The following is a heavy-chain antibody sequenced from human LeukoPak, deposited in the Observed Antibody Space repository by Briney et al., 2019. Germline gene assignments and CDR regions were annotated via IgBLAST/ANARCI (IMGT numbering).Heavy chain of an antibody. D-gene: IGHD4-17*01. CDR3: ATEWGWATVTTSGAFDI. Sequence: GASVKVSCKVSGYTLTELSMHWVRLAPGKGLEWMGGFDPEDGKTIYAQKFQGRVTMTEDTSTDTAYMELSSLRSEDTAVYYCATEWGWATVTTSGAFDIWGQGTMVTVSS. V-gene: IGHV1-24*01. CDR1: GYTLTELS. J-gene: IGHJ3*02. CDR2: FDPEDGKT.